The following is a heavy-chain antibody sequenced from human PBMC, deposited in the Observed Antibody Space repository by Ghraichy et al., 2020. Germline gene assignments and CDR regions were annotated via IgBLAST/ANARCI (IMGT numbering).Heavy chain of an antibody. CDR1: GFTFSSYS. J-gene: IGHJ4*02. CDR3: ARDTSFDSGVAGPVVSH. Sequence: GESLNISCAASGFTFSSYSMNWVRQTPGKGLEWVSSISSRSSYIYYADSVKGRFTISRDNAKNSPYLQMNSLRVEDTAVYYCARDTSFDSGVAGPVVSHWGQGTLVTVSS. D-gene: IGHD6-19*01. V-gene: IGHV3-21*01. CDR2: ISSRSSYI.